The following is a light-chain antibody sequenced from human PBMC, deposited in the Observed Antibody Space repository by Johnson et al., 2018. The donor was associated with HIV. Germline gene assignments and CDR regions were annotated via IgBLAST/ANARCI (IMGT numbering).Light chain of an antibody. V-gene: IGLV1-51*02. CDR3: GTWASSLSAEV. J-gene: IGLJ1*01. CDR1: SSNIGNNY. Sequence: QSVLTQPPSVSAAPGQKVTISCSGSSSNIGNNYVSWYRQLPGTAPKLLIYENNKRPSGIPDRFSGSKSGTSATLGITGLQTGDAADYYCGTWASSLSAEVFGTGTKVTVL. CDR2: ENN.